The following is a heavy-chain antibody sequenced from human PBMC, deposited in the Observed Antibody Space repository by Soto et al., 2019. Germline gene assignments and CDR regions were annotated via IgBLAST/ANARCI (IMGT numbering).Heavy chain of an antibody. CDR3: ASIAAAGTVDY. CDR2: ISAYNGNT. Sequence: QVQLVQSGAEVKKPGASVKVSCKASGYTFTSYGISWVRQAPGQGREWMGWISAYNGNTNYAQKLQGRVTMTADTSTSTAYVELRSRRSDDTAVYYCASIAAAGTVDYCGQGTLVTVSS. CDR1: GYTFTSYG. J-gene: IGHJ4*02. V-gene: IGHV1-18*01. D-gene: IGHD6-13*01.